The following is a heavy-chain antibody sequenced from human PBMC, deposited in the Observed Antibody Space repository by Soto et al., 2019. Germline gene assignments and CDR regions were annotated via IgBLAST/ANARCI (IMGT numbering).Heavy chain of an antibody. CDR2: INHSGST. Sequence: SETLSLTCAVYGGSFSGYYWSWIRQPPGKGLEWIGEINHSGSTNYNPSLKSRVTISVDTSKNQFSLKLSSATAADTAVYYCASSSWYFDYWGQGTLVTVSS. J-gene: IGHJ4*02. CDR3: ASSSWYFDY. D-gene: IGHD6-13*01. CDR1: GGSFSGYY. V-gene: IGHV4-34*01.